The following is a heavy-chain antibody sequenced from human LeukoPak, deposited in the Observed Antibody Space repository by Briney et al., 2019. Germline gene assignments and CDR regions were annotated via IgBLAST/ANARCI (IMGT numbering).Heavy chain of an antibody. CDR1: GYTFTGYY. CDR3: VRGAIVGPTGDWINY. D-gene: IGHD1-26*01. J-gene: IGHJ4*02. CDR2: INPNSGAT. V-gene: IGHV1-2*02. Sequence: ASVKVSCKASGYTFTGYYMHWVRQAPGQGLEWVGWINPNSGATNYAQKSLGRVTVTRDTSISTAYMELSRLRSDDTAVYYCVRGAIVGPTGDWINYWGQGTLVTVSS.